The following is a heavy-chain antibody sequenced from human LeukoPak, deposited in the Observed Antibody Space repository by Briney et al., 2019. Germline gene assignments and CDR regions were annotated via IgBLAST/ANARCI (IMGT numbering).Heavy chain of an antibody. J-gene: IGHJ2*01. CDR1: GGSMSNHY. CDR3: ARGGGRITRYFDL. V-gene: IGHV4-4*07. CDR2: IYRNGIT. D-gene: IGHD3-10*01. Sequence: PSETLSLTCTVSGGSMSNHYWSWIREPAGKGLEWIGRIYRNGITDYNPSLGSRVTMSEDSSKNQFSLDLTSVTAADTAVYYCARGGGRITRYFDLWGRGTLVTVSS.